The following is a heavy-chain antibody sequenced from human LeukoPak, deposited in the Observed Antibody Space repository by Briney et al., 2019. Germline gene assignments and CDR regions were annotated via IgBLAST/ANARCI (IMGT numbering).Heavy chain of an antibody. J-gene: IGHJ6*02. CDR1: GFTLSSYS. CDR3: ARSRVVRGVIGSRQEERYGMDV. V-gene: IGHV3-21*01. CDR2: ISSSSSYI. D-gene: IGHD3-10*01. Sequence: GGSLRLSCAASGFTLSSYSMNWVRQAPGKGLEWVSSISSSSSYIYYADSVKGRFTISRDNAKNSLYLQMNSLRAEDTAVYYCARSRVVRGVIGSRQEERYGMDVWGQGTTVTVSS.